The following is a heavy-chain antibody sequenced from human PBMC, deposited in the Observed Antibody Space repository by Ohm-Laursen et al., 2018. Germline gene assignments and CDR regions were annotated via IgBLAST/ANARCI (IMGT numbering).Heavy chain of an antibody. CDR1: GYTFTSYY. V-gene: IGHV1-46*01. D-gene: IGHD2-21*02. J-gene: IGHJ6*02. CDR3: AGVPAVTSRQGYYYYGMDV. CDR2: INPSDGST. Sequence: ASVKVSCKASGYTFTSYYMHWVRQAPGHGLEWMGIINPSDGSTSYAQRFQGRVTMTRNTSISTAYMELSSLRSEDTAVYYCAGVPAVTSRQGYYYYGMDVWGQGTTVTVSS.